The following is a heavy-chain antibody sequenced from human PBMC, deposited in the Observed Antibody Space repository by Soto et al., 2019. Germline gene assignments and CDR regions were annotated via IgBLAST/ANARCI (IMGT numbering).Heavy chain of an antibody. CDR1: GYTYTSYD. J-gene: IGHJ5*02. CDR3: ARGLIVYYDFWSGYYGNNWFDP. CDR2: MNPNSGNT. V-gene: IGHV1-8*01. Sequence: ASVKVSCKASGYTYTSYDSNWVRQATGKGKERKGRMNPNSGNTGYAQKFQGRVTMTRNTSISTAYMELSSLRSEDTAVYYCARGLIVYYDFWSGYYGNNWFDPWGQGTLVTVSS. D-gene: IGHD3-3*01.